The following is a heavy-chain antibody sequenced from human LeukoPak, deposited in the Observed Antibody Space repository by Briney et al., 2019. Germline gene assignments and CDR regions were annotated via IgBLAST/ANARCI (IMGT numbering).Heavy chain of an antibody. CDR1: GGSFSGYY. CDR2: INDSGST. D-gene: IGHD6-13*01. CDR3: ATREYSSSSYLKSNWFDP. J-gene: IGHJ5*02. Sequence: SETLSLTCAVYGGSFSGYYWSWIRQPPGKGLEWIGEINDSGSTNYNPSLKSRVTISVDTSKNQFSLKLSSVTAADTAVYYCATREYSSSSYLKSNWFDPWGQGALVTVSS. V-gene: IGHV4-34*01.